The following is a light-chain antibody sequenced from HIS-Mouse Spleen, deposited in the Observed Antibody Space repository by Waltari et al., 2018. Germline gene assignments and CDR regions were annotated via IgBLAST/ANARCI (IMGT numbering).Light chain of an antibody. V-gene: IGKV2D-29*02. CDR2: AVS. CDR3: MQSINHPYT. Sequence: DMVMTQTPLSLSFTPVQPASISCKSRHSLLHSDGNTYLYWYLQKPGKSPQLLIYAVSNLLSGVPARFSGSGSGTDFTLTISRVEAEDVGVYYCMQSINHPYTFGQGTKLEIK. J-gene: IGKJ2*01. CDR1: HSLLHSDGNTY.